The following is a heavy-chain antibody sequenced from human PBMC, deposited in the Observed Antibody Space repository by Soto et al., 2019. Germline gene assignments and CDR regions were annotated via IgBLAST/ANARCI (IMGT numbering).Heavy chain of an antibody. D-gene: IGHD2-15*01. CDR1: GFTFSSYG. J-gene: IGHJ6*02. CDR3: AKLVVAASYYYYYGMDV. V-gene: IGHV3-30*18. Sequence: PVGSLRLSCATSGFTFSSYGMHWVRQAPGKGLKWVAVISYDGSNKYYADSVKGRFTISRDNSKNTLYLQMNSLRAEDTAVYYCAKLVVAASYYYYYGMDVWGQGTTVTVSS. CDR2: ISYDGSNK.